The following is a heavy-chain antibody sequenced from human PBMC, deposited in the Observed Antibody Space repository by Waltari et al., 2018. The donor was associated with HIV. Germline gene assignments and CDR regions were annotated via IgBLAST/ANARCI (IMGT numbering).Heavy chain of an antibody. CDR1: GFTFSDAW. V-gene: IGHV3-15*01. CDR2: SRRKAEGGAT. D-gene: IGHD3-10*01. J-gene: IGHJ4*02. Sequence: EEQLVESGGGLVKTGGGLGLSCLASGFTFSDAWMNWVRQTPGEGLEWVGRSRRKAEGGATEYAAVVKGRFTISRDDSNTTLCLQMNSLKVEDTGVYYCTTEEVYGSGTYLDYWGQGTRVTVS. CDR3: TTEEVYGSGTYLDY.